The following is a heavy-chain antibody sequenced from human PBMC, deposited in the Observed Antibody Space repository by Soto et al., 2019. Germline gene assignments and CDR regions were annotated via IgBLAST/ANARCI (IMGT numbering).Heavy chain of an antibody. CDR2: IYYSGST. V-gene: IGHV4-59*01. J-gene: IGHJ5*02. CDR1: GGSISSYY. CDR3: ARTKNVLLWFGESLWFDP. Sequence: SETLSLTCTVSGGSISSYYWSRIRQPPGKGLEWIGYIYYSGSTNYNPSLKSRVTISVDTSKNQFSLKLSSVTAADTAVYYCARTKNVLLWFGESLWFDPWGQGTLVTVSS. D-gene: IGHD3-10*01.